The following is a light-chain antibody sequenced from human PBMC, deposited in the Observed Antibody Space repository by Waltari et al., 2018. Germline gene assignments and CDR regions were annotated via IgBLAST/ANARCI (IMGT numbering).Light chain of an antibody. J-gene: IGLJ1*01. CDR2: DVS. CDR1: SSAVGRYKY. V-gene: IGLV2-14*03. CDR3: SSYTSSKTYV. Sequence: QSALTQPASVSGSPGQSITIPCTGTSSAVGRYKYVPWYQQNPGKAPKLIIHDVSDRPLGVSNRFSGSKFGNTASLTISGLQAEDEADYYCSSYTSSKTYVFGTGTKVTVL.